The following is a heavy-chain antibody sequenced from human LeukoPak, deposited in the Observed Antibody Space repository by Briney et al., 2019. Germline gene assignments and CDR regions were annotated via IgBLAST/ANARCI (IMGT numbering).Heavy chain of an antibody. CDR2: IYPNSGGT. D-gene: IGHD5-18*01. V-gene: IGHV1-2*02. Sequence: ASVKVSCKASGYTFTGYYVHWVRQAPGQGLEWMGWIYPNSGGTNYAQKFQGRVAMTRDTSISTAYMELSRLTSDDTAVYYCARDGPYNHGYPGPHDYWGQGTLVTVSS. CDR1: GYTFTGYY. J-gene: IGHJ4*02. CDR3: ARDGPYNHGYPGPHDY.